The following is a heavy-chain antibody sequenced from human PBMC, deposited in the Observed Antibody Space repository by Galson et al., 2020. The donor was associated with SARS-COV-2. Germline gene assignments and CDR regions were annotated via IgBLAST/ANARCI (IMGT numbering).Heavy chain of an antibody. CDR2: INPHSGDT. CDR1: GYTFTDYF. D-gene: IGHD3-16*01. V-gene: IGHV1-2*02. CDR3: AKRGTRGVLDY. J-gene: IGHJ4*02. Sequence: GESLKISCKASGYTFTDYFLHWVRQAPGQGLEWMGWINPHSGDTDYELKFQDRVTMTRDTSITTAYLELSRLRSDDTAVYFCAKRGTRGVLDYWGLGTLVTVSS.